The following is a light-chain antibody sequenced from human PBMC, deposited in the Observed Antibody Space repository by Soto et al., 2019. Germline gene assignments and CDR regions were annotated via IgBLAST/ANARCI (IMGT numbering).Light chain of an antibody. CDR3: QQYNSYST. CDR2: GAS. J-gene: IGKJ1*01. CDR1: QSVGSN. V-gene: IGKV3-15*01. Sequence: EIVMTQSPATLSVSPGERATLSCRASQSVGSNLAWYQQKPGQAPRLLIYGASTRATGIPARFSGSGSGTEFTLTISSLQPDDFATYYCQQYNSYSTFGQGTKVEIK.